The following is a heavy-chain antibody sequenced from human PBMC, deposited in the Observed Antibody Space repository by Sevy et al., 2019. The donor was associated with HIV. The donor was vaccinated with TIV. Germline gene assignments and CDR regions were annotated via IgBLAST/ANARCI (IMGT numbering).Heavy chain of an antibody. V-gene: IGHV4-30-4*01. CDR2: IYYSGST. CDR1: GGSISSGNYY. Sequence: SETLSLTCAVSGGSISSGNYYWSWIRPPPGKGLEGIGYIYYSGSTYYNPSLKSRVTISVDTSKNQFTLKLRSVTAADTAVYYCARDRRGASSGYAHRAFDIWGQGTMVTVSS. D-gene: IGHD3-22*01. CDR3: ARDRRGASSGYAHRAFDI. J-gene: IGHJ3*02.